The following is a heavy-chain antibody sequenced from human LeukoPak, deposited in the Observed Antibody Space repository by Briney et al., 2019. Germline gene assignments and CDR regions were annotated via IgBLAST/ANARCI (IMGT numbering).Heavy chain of an antibody. CDR3: ARGGGGSYGSNY. D-gene: IGHD5-18*01. V-gene: IGHV3-21*01. Sequence: PGGSLRLSCAASGFTSSSYSMNWVRQAPGKGLEWVSSISSSSSYIYYADSVKGRFTISRDNAKNSLYLQMNSLRAEDTAVYYCARGGGGSYGSNYWGQGTLVTVSS. CDR1: GFTSSSYS. CDR2: ISSSSSYI. J-gene: IGHJ4*02.